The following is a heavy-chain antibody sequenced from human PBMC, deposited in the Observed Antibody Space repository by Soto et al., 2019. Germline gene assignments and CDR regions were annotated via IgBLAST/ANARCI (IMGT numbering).Heavy chain of an antibody. Sequence: SETLSLTCAVYGGSFSGYYWSWIRQPPGKGLEWIGEINHSGSTNYNPSLKSRVTISVDTSKNQFSLKLSSVTAADTAVYYCARGRGPVRGVIISVGYFDYWGQGTLVTVSS. CDR3: ARGRGPVRGVIISVGYFDY. V-gene: IGHV4-34*01. J-gene: IGHJ4*02. D-gene: IGHD3-10*01. CDR2: INHSGST. CDR1: GGSFSGYY.